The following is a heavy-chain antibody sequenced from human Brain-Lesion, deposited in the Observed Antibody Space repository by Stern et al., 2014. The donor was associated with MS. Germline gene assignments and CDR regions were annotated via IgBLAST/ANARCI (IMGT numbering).Heavy chain of an antibody. CDR1: GGSVSSTSYA. J-gene: IGHJ5*02. Sequence: QLQLQESGPGLVKPSETLSLTCTVAGGSVSSTSYAWAWIRQPPGKGLEWIGTIYYSGNTYYSPSLKSRLTISLDTSNNPFSLPRRSVTAADTAVYYCAGEEDIRYCSGGSCTGNWFDPWGQGTLVTVSS. V-gene: IGHV4-39*01. CDR2: IYYSGNT. CDR3: AGEEDIRYCSGGSCTGNWFDP. D-gene: IGHD2-15*01.